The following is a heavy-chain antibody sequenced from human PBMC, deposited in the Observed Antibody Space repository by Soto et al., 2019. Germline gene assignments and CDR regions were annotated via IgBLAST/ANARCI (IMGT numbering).Heavy chain of an antibody. CDR1: SGSISSSNW. CDR3: AREGGYCSGGSCYSFVPRTYYFDY. V-gene: IGHV4-4*02. Sequence: SETLSLTCAVSSGSISSSNWWSWVRQPPGKGLEWIGEIYHSGSTNYNPSLKSRVTISVDKSKNQFSLKLSSVTAADTAVYYCAREGGYCSGGSCYSFVPRTYYFDYWGQGTLVTVSS. CDR2: IYHSGST. J-gene: IGHJ4*02. D-gene: IGHD2-15*01.